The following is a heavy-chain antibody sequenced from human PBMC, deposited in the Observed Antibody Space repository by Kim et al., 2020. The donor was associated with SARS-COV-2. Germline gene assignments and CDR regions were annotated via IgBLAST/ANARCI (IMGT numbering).Heavy chain of an antibody. CDR3: ARDLQRAYGDYVHYFDY. D-gene: IGHD4-17*01. J-gene: IGHJ4*02. V-gene: IGHV1-18*01. Sequence: LQGRVTMTTDTSTSTAYMELRSLRSDDTAVYYCARDLQRAYGDYVHYFDYWGQGTLVTVSS.